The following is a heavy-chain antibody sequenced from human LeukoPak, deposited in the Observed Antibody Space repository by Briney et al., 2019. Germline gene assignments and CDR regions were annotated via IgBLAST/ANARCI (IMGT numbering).Heavy chain of an antibody. CDR1: GFTFSSYG. V-gene: IGHV3-33*03. CDR2: IWYDGSNK. Sequence: QSGGSLRLSCAASGFTFSSYGMHWVRQAPGKGLEWVAVIWYDGSNKYYADSVKGRFTISRDNAKNSLYLQMNSLRAEDTAVYYCASTPGIAAAEHAFDIWGQGTMVTVSS. CDR3: ASTPGIAAAEHAFDI. J-gene: IGHJ3*02. D-gene: IGHD6-13*01.